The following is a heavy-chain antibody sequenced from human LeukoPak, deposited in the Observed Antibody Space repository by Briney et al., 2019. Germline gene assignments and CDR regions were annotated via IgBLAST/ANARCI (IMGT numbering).Heavy chain of an antibody. CDR1: GFTFSSYA. CDR3: ARGTPRYNYYYYYGMDV. Sequence: GGSLRLSCAASGFTFSSYAMHWVRQAPGKGLEWVAVISYDGSNKYYADSVKGRFTISRDNSKNTLYLQTNSLRVEDTAVYYCARGTPRYNYYYYYGMDVWGQGTTVTVSS. V-gene: IGHV3-30-3*01. D-gene: IGHD1-1*01. J-gene: IGHJ6*02. CDR2: ISYDGSNK.